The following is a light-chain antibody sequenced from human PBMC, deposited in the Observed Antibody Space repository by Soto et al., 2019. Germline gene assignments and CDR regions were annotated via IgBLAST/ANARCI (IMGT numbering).Light chain of an antibody. CDR1: QSVSNN. V-gene: IGKV3-15*01. J-gene: IGKJ1*01. CDR3: QQYNIWPPWT. CDR2: DAS. Sequence: ILMTQSPATLSVSPGERATLSCRASQSVSNNLAWYQQKPGQAPRLLIYDASTRATGIPARFSGSGSGTEFTLTIGGLQAEDFAVYYCQQYNIWPPWTFGQGTKGEVK.